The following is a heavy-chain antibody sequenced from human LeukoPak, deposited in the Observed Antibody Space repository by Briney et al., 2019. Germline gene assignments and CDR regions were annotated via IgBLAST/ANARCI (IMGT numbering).Heavy chain of an antibody. D-gene: IGHD6-19*01. Sequence: ASVEVSCKASGYTFTGYYMHWVRQAPGQGLEWMGWINPNSGGTNYAQKFQGRVTMTRDTSISTAYMELSRLRSDDTAVYYCARDRRIAVAGTGMDYWGQGTLVTVSS. CDR1: GYTFTGYY. CDR3: ARDRRIAVAGTGMDY. J-gene: IGHJ4*02. V-gene: IGHV1-2*02. CDR2: INPNSGGT.